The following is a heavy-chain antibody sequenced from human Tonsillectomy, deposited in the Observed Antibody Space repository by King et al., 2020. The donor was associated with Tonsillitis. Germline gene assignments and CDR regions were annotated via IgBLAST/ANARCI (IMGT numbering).Heavy chain of an antibody. Sequence: QLQESGPGLVKPSETLSLACTVSGDSISSSTYYWGWIRQPPGKGLEWIGRIYYSGSTYYNPSLKSRDTISVDTSKNQFSLKLSSVTAADTAVYYCARLGGVRDSDYGGGFDYWGQGTLVTVSS. V-gene: IGHV4-39*01. CDR3: ARLGGVRDSDYGGGFDY. CDR1: GDSISSSTYY. J-gene: IGHJ4*02. D-gene: IGHD4-17*01. CDR2: IYYSGST.